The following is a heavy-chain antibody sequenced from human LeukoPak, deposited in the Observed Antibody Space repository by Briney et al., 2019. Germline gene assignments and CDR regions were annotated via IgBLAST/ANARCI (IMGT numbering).Heavy chain of an antibody. J-gene: IGHJ5*02. Sequence: SETLSLTCTVSGGSISSYYWSWIRQPPGKGLEWIGYIYTSGTTNYNPSLKSRVTISLDTSKNQFSLKLSSVTAADTAVYYCARVYYGSGRNFDPWGQGTLVTVSS. D-gene: IGHD3-10*01. V-gene: IGHV4-4*09. CDR3: ARVYYGSGRNFDP. CDR1: GGSISSYY. CDR2: IYTSGTT.